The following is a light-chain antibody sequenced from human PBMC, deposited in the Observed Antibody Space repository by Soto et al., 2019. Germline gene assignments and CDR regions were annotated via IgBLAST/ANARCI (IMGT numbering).Light chain of an antibody. J-gene: IGKJ2*01. CDR2: AAS. Sequence: DIQMTQSPSSLSASVGDRVTITCRASQSISGYLNWYQQKPGKAPKLLIYAASSLQSGVPSRFSGSGSATDFTLTITSLQPEDFATYYCQQSYSTPRTFGQGTKLEIK. CDR3: QQSYSTPRT. V-gene: IGKV1-39*01. CDR1: QSISGY.